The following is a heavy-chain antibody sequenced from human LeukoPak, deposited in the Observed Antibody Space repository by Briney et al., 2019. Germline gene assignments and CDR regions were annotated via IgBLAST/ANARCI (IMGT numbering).Heavy chain of an antibody. Sequence: GGSLRLSCVVSGISLINYAMTWVRQTPGKGLEWVSYISERGGSTTYADSVKGRFTISRDTSLNSLYLQMNNLRDEDTAVYFCAKRGVVIRGILVIGYHQEAYHYDFWGQGVLVTVSS. CDR3: AKRGVVIRGILVIGYHQEAYHYDF. CDR2: ISERGGST. CDR1: GISLINYA. V-gene: IGHV3-23*01. D-gene: IGHD3-10*01. J-gene: IGHJ4*02.